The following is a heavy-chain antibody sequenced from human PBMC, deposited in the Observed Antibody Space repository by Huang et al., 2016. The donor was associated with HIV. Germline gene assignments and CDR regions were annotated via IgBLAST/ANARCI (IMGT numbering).Heavy chain of an antibody. CDR3: AREGRSGWENLDY. CDR1: GGSFSGYY. J-gene: IGHJ4*02. CDR2: INHSRST. D-gene: IGHD6-19*01. Sequence: QVQLQQWGAGLLKPSETLSLTCAVYGGSFSGYYWSWIRQPPGKGLEWIGEINHSRSTNYNPSLKSRVTISVDTSKNQLSLKLSSVTAADTAVYYCAREGRSGWENLDYWGQGTLVTVSS. V-gene: IGHV4-34*01.